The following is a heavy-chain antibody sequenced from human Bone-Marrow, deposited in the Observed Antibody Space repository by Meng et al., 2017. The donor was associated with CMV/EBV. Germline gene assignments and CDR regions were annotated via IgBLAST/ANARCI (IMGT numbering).Heavy chain of an antibody. CDR3: ATNDFWSGPDPYYGLDV. CDR2: IYYSGSA. J-gene: IGHJ6*02. V-gene: IGHV4-61*01. CDR1: GGSVSSGSYY. Sequence: GSLRLSCTVSGGSVSSGSYYWSWIRQPPGKGLEWIGYIYYSGSANYNPSFKSRVTISVDTSKNQFSLKLSSLTAADTAVYYCATNDFWSGPDPYYGLDVWGQGTTVTVSS. D-gene: IGHD3-3*01.